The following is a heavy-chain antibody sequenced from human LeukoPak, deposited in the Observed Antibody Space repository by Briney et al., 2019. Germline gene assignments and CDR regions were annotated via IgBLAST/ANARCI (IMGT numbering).Heavy chain of an antibody. Sequence: SQTLSLTCAISGDSVSSKSTAWNWIRQSPSRGLEWLGRTYYRSKWYTGYAVSVKGRITINPDTSKNQFSLKLSSVTAADTAVYYCARVIPNDFWSGYYLQNWFDPWGQGTLVTVSS. CDR3: ARVIPNDFWSGYYLQNWFDP. V-gene: IGHV6-1*01. CDR2: TYYRSKWYT. CDR1: GDSVSSKSTA. D-gene: IGHD3-3*01. J-gene: IGHJ5*02.